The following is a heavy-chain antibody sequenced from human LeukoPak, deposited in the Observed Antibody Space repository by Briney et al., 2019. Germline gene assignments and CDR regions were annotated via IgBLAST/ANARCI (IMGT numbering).Heavy chain of an antibody. D-gene: IGHD6-6*01. J-gene: IGHJ4*02. V-gene: IGHV4-39*01. CDR2: IYYSGST. CDR3: ARRVVAARPFDY. CDR1: GGSLSSSSYY. Sequence: KPSEAPSLTRTVSGGSLSSSSYYWGWTRHPPGKGLEWVGSIYYSGSTYYNPSLKSRVTISVDTSKNQFSLKLSSVTAADTAVYYCARRVVAARPFDYWGQGTLVTVSS.